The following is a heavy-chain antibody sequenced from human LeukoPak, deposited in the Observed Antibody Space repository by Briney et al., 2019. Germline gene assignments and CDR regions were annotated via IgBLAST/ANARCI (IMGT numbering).Heavy chain of an antibody. CDR2: IATDGGER. D-gene: IGHD5-18*01. Sequence: GGSLRLSCAGSGFSFSYYVMHWVRQALGKGLEWVALIATDGGERYYADSVKGRFTISRDNSKNTLYVQMNSLRPEDTAIYYCARARGDSSPASRYFDYWGQGAPVTVSS. J-gene: IGHJ4*02. CDR3: ARARGDSSPASRYFDY. V-gene: IGHV3-30-3*01. CDR1: GFSFSYYV.